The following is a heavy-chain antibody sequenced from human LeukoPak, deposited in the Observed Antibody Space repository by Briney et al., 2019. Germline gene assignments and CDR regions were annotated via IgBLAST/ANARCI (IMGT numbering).Heavy chain of an antibody. V-gene: IGHV3-21*06. Sequence: GGSLRLSCAASGFTFSSYAMNWVRQAPGKGLEWVPSISGRSADIYYADSVKGRFTISRDNAKNSVFLQMNSLRAEDTAVYYCARVRYYGSGSYPDYWGQGTLVTVSS. CDR3: ARVRYYGSGSYPDY. CDR1: GFTFSSYA. J-gene: IGHJ4*02. CDR2: ISGRSADI. D-gene: IGHD3-10*01.